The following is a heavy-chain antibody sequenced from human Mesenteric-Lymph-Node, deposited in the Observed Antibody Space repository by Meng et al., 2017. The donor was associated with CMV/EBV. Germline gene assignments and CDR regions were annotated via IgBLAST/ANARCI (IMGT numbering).Heavy chain of an antibody. Sequence: GGSLRLSCAASGFTFSNYAIHWVRQAPGKGLEWVAAISYDGKNKYYADSVKGRFTISRDNSKNTLYMQMNSLRAEDTAVYYCAIIPTYYHDSSGFGSDIWGQGTVVTVSS. D-gene: IGHD3-22*01. V-gene: IGHV3-30*04. J-gene: IGHJ3*02. CDR1: GFTFSNYA. CDR3: AIIPTYYHDSSGFGSDI. CDR2: ISYDGKNK.